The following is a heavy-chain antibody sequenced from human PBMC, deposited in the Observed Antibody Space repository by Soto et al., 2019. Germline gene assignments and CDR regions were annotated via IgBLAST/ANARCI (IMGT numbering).Heavy chain of an antibody. V-gene: IGHV3-7*01. CDR1: GFPFSSYW. D-gene: IGHD4-17*01. J-gene: IGHJ4*02. CDR3: ARDPIYGDYHDY. Sequence: GGSLRLSCAASGFPFSSYWMSWVRQAPGKGLEWVANIKQDGSEKYYVDSVKGRFTISRDNAKNSLYLQMNSLRAEDTAVYYCARDPIYGDYHDYWGQGTLVTVSS. CDR2: IKQDGSEK.